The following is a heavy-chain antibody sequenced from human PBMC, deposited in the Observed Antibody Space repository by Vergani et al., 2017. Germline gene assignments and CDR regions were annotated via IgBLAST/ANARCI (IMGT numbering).Heavy chain of an antibody. CDR2: IYSGGSST. V-gene: IGHV3-23*03. D-gene: IGHD3-3*01. Sequence: EVQLLESGGGLVQPGGSLRLSCAASGFTFSSYAMSWVRQAPGKGLEWVSVIYSGGSSTYYADSVKGRFTISRDNSKNTLYLQMNSLRAEDTAVYYCAKCPNYDFWPTTPYYYYMDVWGKGTTVTVSS. CDR1: GFTFSSYA. CDR3: AKCPNYDFWPTTPYYYYMDV. J-gene: IGHJ6*03.